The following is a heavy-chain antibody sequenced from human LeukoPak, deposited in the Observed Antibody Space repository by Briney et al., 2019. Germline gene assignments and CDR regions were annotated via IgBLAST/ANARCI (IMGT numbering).Heavy chain of an antibody. J-gene: IGHJ1*01. Sequence: GASVKVSFKASGYTFTGYYMHWVRQAPGQGLEWMGWINPNSGGTNYAQKFQGRVTMTRDTSISTAYMELSRLRSDDTAVYYCARRYSSSWIEYFQHWGQGTLVTVSS. CDR1: GYTFTGYY. CDR2: INPNSGGT. V-gene: IGHV1-2*02. CDR3: ARRYSSSWIEYFQH. D-gene: IGHD6-13*01.